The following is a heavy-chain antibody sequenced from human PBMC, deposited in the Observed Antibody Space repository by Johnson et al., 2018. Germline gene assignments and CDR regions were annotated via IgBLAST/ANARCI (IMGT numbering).Heavy chain of an antibody. J-gene: IGHJ1*01. CDR3: ASTSYYYDSSGYYQPFQH. CDR2: INHSGST. D-gene: IGHD3-22*01. Sequence: QVQLQQWGAGLLKPSETLSLTCAVYGGSFSGYYWSWIRQPPGKGLEWNGEINHSGSTNYNPSLKSRVTIPVDTSKTQFSLKLSSVTAADTAVYYCASTSYYYDSSGYYQPFQHWCQGTLVTVSS. V-gene: IGHV4-34*01. CDR1: GGSFSGYY.